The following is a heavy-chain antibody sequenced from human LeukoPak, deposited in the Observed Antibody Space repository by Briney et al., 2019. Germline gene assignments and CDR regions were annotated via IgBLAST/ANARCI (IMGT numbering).Heavy chain of an antibody. J-gene: IGHJ3*01. CDR2: INTKTGNP. Sequence: ASVKVSCKASGYTFTTFGINWLRQAPGQGLEWMGWINTKTGNPRYDQGFTGRFVFSLDTSVSTAYLEISSLKAEDTAVYFCAKDPPYTSTWPDALDAWGQGTMVTVSS. CDR3: AKDPPYTSTWPDALDA. V-gene: IGHV7-4-1*02. D-gene: IGHD6-13*01. CDR1: GYTFTTFG.